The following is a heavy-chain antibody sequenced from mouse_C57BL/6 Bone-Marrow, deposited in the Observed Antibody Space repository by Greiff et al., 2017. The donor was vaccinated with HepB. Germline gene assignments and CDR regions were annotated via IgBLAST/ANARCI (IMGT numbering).Heavy chain of an antibody. V-gene: IGHV1-61*01. Sequence: QVQLQQPGAELVRPGSSVKLSCKASGYTFTSYWMDWVKQRPGQGLEWIGNIYPSDSETHYNQKFKDKATLTVDKSSSTAYMQPSSLTSEDSAVYYCARSITTVESGYYFDCWGQGTTLTGSS. J-gene: IGHJ2*01. CDR2: IYPSDSET. CDR3: ARSITTVESGYYFDC. D-gene: IGHD1-1*01. CDR1: GYTFTSYW.